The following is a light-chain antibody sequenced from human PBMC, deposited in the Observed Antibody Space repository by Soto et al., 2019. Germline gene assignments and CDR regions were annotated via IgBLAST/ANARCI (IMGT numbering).Light chain of an antibody. V-gene: IGKV1-5*01. CDR2: DAS. Sequence: DIQMTQSPSTLSASVGDIVTITWRASQSISSWLAWYQQKPGKAPKLLIYDASRLESGVPSRFSGSASGTEFTLTISSLQPDDFATYYCQKYDNYPLNFGGGTKVDI. CDR1: QSISSW. CDR3: QKYDNYPLN. J-gene: IGKJ4*01.